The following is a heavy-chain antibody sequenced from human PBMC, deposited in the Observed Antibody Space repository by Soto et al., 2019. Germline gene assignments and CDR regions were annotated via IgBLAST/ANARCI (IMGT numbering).Heavy chain of an antibody. J-gene: IGHJ4*02. CDR2: INAGNGNT. D-gene: IGHD3-22*01. CDR3: ARLSRGYSRDFDY. V-gene: IGHV1-3*01. CDR1: GYTFTSYA. Sequence: ASVKGSCKASGYTFTSYAMHWVRQAPGQRLEWMGWINAGNGNTKYPQKFQGRVTITRDTSASTAYMELSSLRSEDTAVYYCARLSRGYSRDFDYWGQGTLVTVSS.